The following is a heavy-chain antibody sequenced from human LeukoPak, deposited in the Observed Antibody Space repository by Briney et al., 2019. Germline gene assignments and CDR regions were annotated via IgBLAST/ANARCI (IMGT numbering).Heavy chain of an antibody. CDR1: GFTFSSYG. D-gene: IGHD2-15*01. CDR3: ARDGGSSPADY. V-gene: IGHV3-48*01. Sequence: GGSLRLSCAVSGFTFSSYGINWVRQAPGKGLEWVSYISRSGSTIYYADSVKGRFTISRDNAKNSLYLQMNSLRVEDTAVYYCARDGGSSPADYWGQGTLVTVSS. J-gene: IGHJ4*02. CDR2: ISRSGSTI.